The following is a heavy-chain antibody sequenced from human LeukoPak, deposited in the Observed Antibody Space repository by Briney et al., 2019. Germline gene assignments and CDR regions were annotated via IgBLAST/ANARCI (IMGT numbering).Heavy chain of an antibody. CDR1: GFTFSSYS. CDR3: ARDWPTIAAAGTIPEYFQH. Sequence: PGGSLRLSCAASGFTFSSYSMSWVRQAPGQGLELVSSISSSSSYIYYADSVKGRFTISRDNAKNSLYLQMNSLRAEDTAVYYCARDWPTIAAAGTIPEYFQHWGQGTLVTVSS. CDR2: ISSSSSYI. D-gene: IGHD6-13*01. J-gene: IGHJ1*01. V-gene: IGHV3-21*01.